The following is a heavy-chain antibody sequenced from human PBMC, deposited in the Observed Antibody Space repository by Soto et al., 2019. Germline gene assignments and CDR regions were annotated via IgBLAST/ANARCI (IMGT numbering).Heavy chain of an antibody. V-gene: IGHV1-18*04. CDR3: ARDQIFFDSSGYYDH. D-gene: IGHD3-22*01. CDR1: GYTFVSYG. Sequence: QIQLVQSAAEVKKPGASVKVSCKTSGYTFVSYGISWVRQAPGQGLEWMGWISPYNGNTNFAQRFRGRVTLTTDTSTDIVYMDLESLKSDDTAVYYCARDQIFFDSSGYYDHWGQGTLITVSS. CDR2: ISPYNGNT. J-gene: IGHJ5*02.